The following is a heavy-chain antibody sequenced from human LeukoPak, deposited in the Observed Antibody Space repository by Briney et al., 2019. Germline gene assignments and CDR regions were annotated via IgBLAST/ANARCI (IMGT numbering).Heavy chain of an antibody. Sequence: GASVKVSCKASGYTFTDYYMHWVRQAPGQGLEWMGWINPNSGGTNYAQKFQGRVTMTRDTSISTAYMELSRLRSDDTAVYYCAVGCSSTSCYTYYYYGMDVWGQGTTVTVSS. CDR1: GYTFTDYY. CDR2: INPNSGGT. V-gene: IGHV1-2*02. J-gene: IGHJ6*02. CDR3: AVGCSSTSCYTYYYYGMDV. D-gene: IGHD2-2*02.